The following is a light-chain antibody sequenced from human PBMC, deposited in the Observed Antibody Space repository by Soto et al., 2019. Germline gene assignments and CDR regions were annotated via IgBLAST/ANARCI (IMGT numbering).Light chain of an antibody. CDR3: QHYGSSPCT. CDR1: QSVSSSY. CDR2: GTF. Sequence: EIVLTQSPGTLSLSPGERATLSCRASQSVSSSYLAWFQQIPGQAPRLLIHGTFSRATGIPDRFSGSGSGTDFTLTISRMEPEDFAVYYCQHYGSSPCTFGPGTKVDIK. V-gene: IGKV3-20*01. J-gene: IGKJ3*01.